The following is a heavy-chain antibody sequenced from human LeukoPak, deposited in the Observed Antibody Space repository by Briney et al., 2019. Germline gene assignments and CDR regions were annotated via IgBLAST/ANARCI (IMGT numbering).Heavy chain of an antibody. D-gene: IGHD3-10*01. J-gene: IGHJ5*02. Sequence: SETLSLTCAVYSGSFSAYYWSWIRQPPGKGLEWIGEIVHSGSTNYNPSLKSRVTISADTSKNQFSLKLTSMTAADTAVYNCARGLTQYSDSFTSFTRVRGVRFDPWGQGTLVTVPS. CDR2: IVHSGST. CDR1: SGSFSAYY. CDR3: ARGLTQYSDSFTSFTRVRGVRFDP. V-gene: IGHV4-34*01.